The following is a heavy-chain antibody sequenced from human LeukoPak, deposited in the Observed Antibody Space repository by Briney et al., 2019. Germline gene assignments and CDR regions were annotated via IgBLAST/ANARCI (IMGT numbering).Heavy chain of an antibody. D-gene: IGHD6-13*01. CDR1: GYTFTSYY. CDR2: INPSGGST. J-gene: IGHJ3*02. Sequence: ASVKVSCKASGYTFTSYYMHWVRQAPGQGLEWMGIINPSGGSTSYAQKFQGRVTMTRDTSTSTVYMELSSLRSEDTAVYYCAREGLAAAGRSDAFDIWGQGTMVTVSS. CDR3: AREGLAAAGRSDAFDI. V-gene: IGHV1-46*01.